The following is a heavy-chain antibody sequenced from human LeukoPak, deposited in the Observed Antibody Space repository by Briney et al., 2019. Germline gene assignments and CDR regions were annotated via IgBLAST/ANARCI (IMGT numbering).Heavy chain of an antibody. J-gene: IGHJ4*02. CDR1: GGSMSGYY. V-gene: IGHV4-59*08. Sequence: SETLSLTCIVSGGSMSGYYWSWIRQPPGKGLEWIGYIFHTGSTNYNPSLKTRVTLSVDTSKKQFSLKLGSVTAADTAVYYCARQPYMLGAYYFDYWGQGTLVTVSS. D-gene: IGHD1-26*01. CDR3: ARQPYMLGAYYFDY. CDR2: IFHTGST.